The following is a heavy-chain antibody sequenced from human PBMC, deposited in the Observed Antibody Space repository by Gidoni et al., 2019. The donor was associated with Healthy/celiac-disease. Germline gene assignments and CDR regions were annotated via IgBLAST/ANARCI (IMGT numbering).Heavy chain of an antibody. J-gene: IGHJ4*02. D-gene: IGHD6-19*01. Sequence: QVQLQESGPGLVKPSQTLSLTSTVTGGSLSSGSYYWSWIRQPAGKGLEWIGRIYTSGSTNYNPSLKSRVTISVDTSKNQFSLKLSSVTAADTAVYYCARSTEQWLVLGGFDYWGQGTLVTVSS. CDR2: IYTSGST. CDR3: ARSTEQWLVLGGFDY. V-gene: IGHV4-61*02. CDR1: GGSLSSGSYY.